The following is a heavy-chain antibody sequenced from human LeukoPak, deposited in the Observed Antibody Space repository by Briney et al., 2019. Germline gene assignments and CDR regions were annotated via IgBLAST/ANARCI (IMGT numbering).Heavy chain of an antibody. CDR2: IYHSGST. V-gene: IGHV4-30-2*02. D-gene: IGHD1-7*01. CDR1: GGSISSGGYS. CDR3: ARLSTAGTTFGY. J-gene: IGHJ4*02. Sequence: SETLSLTCAVSGGSISSGGYSWSWIRQPPGKGLEWIGYIYHSGSTYYNPSLKSRVTISVDTSKNQFSLKLSSVTAADTAVYYCARLSTAGTTFGYWGQGTLVTVSS.